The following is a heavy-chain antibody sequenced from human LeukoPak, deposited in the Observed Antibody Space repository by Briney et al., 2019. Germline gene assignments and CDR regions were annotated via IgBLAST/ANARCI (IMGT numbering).Heavy chain of an antibody. J-gene: IGHJ4*02. CDR3: AKDEITWYYYDSSGYPFDY. D-gene: IGHD3-22*01. Sequence: PGRSLRLSCAASGFTFDDYAMHWVRQAPGKGLEWVSAISGSGGSTYYADSVKGRFTISRDNSKNTLYLQMNSLRAEDTAVYYCAKDEITWYYYDSSGYPFDYWGQGTLVTVSS. V-gene: IGHV3-23*01. CDR2: ISGSGGST. CDR1: GFTFDDYA.